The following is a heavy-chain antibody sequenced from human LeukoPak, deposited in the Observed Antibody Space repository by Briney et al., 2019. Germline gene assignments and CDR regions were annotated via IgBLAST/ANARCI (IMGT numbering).Heavy chain of an antibody. Sequence: GGSLRLSCAASGFTFSSYWMHWVRQAPGKGLVWVSRINTDGSSTSYADSVKGRFTISRDNAKNTLYLQMNSLRAEDTAVYYCAKDHEISGYFHYWGQGTLVTVSS. CDR3: AKDHEISGYFHY. V-gene: IGHV3-74*01. CDR1: GFTFSSYW. J-gene: IGHJ4*02. CDR2: INTDGSST. D-gene: IGHD3-22*01.